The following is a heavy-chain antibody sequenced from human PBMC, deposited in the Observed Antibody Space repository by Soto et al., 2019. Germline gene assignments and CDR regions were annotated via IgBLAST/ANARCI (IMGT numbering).Heavy chain of an antibody. J-gene: IGHJ5*02. CDR1: GGSMNGHL. CDR3: ARDGGVLGFSTWVDP. CDR2: VGGSD. V-gene: IGHV4-59*11. Sequence: SETLSLTCTVSGGSMNGHLWSWFRQPPGKGLEWVGDVGGSDRRNPSLKSRVTISMDTSRSQFSLRLASVTAADTAVYYCARDGGVLGFSTWVDPWGHGILVTVS. D-gene: IGHD2-8*02.